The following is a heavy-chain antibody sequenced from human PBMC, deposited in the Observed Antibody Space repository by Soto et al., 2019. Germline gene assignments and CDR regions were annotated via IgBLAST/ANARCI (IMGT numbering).Heavy chain of an antibody. V-gene: IGHV3-21*01. Sequence: GGSLRLSCAGSGFAFRSYNMNWVRQSPGKGLEWVASISSGSSNIYYADSVKGRFTISRDNAKNSLYLQMDSLRAEDSAVYYCASATVVAGTFDFWGQGTLVTVSS. J-gene: IGHJ4*02. D-gene: IGHD2-15*01. CDR3: ASATVVAGTFDF. CDR1: GFAFRSYN. CDR2: ISSGSSNI.